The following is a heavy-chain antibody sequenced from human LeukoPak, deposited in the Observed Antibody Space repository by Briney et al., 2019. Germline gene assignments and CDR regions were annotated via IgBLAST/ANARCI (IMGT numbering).Heavy chain of an antibody. CDR2: INPNSGGT. CDR1: GYTFTGYY. CDR3: ARSPERGSYFDY. D-gene: IGHD1-26*01. Sequence: ASVTVSCKASGYTFTGYYMHWVRQAPGQGLEWMGWINPNSGGTNYAQKFQGRVTMTRDTSISTAYMELSRLRSDDTAVYYCARSPERGSYFDYWGQGTLVTVSS. J-gene: IGHJ4*02. V-gene: IGHV1-2*02.